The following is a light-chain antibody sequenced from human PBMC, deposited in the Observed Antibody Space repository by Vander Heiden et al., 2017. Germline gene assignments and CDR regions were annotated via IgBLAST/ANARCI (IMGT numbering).Light chain of an antibody. CDR3: QQDDSTPWT. V-gene: IGKV4-1*01. Sequence: DIVMTPSPDSLTVSLSERATINCKSSQSVLYSSNNKNYLVWYQQKPGQPPKLLIYWASTRESGVPDRFSGSGSGTDFTLTISSLQAEDVAVYYCQQDDSTPWTFGQGTKVEIK. J-gene: IGKJ1*01. CDR2: WAS. CDR1: QSVLYSSNNKNY.